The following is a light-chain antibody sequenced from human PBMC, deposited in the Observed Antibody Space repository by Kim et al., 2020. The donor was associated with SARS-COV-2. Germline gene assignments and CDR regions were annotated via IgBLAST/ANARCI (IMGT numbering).Light chain of an antibody. V-gene: IGKV3-20*01. CDR3: QQYASSPLT. CDR1: QGIRNSF. J-gene: IGKJ1*01. CDR2: DAA. Sequence: SPGERATPSCRASQGIRNSFIAGYQLKPGRSPRRLMTDAARRSTDSADRCSGSGCGTDFTLTISRLEPEDIAVYYCQQYASSPLTFGQGTKVDIK.